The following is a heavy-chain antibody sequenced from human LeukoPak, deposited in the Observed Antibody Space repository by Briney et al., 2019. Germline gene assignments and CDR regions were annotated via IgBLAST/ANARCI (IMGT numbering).Heavy chain of an antibody. CDR1: GFIFSSYS. V-gene: IGHV3-21*01. J-gene: IGHJ6*02. D-gene: IGHD2-15*01. CDR3: ARHMTPESTTPYYYGMDV. CDR2: ISNSGIYI. Sequence: GGSLRLSCAASGFIFSSYSMNWVRQAPGKGLEWVSSISNSGIYIFYATSVKGRFTMSRDNGKNSLFLQMNSLRAEDTAVYFCARHMTPESTTPYYYGMDVWGQGTTVTVSS.